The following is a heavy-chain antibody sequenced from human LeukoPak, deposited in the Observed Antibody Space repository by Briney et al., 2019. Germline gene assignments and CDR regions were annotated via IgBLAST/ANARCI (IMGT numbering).Heavy chain of an antibody. V-gene: IGHV1-18*01. CDR1: GYTFTSYG. J-gene: IGHJ4*02. CDR3: ARLFRDSCGRNSSFDD. CDR2: ISAYNGNT. Sequence: ASVKVSCRASGYTFTSYGISWVRQAPGQGLEWMGWISAYNGNTNYAQKLRGRVTMTTDTSTSTAYMELRSLRSDDTAVYYCARLFRDSCGRNSSFDDWGQGTLVTVSS. D-gene: IGHD6-13*01.